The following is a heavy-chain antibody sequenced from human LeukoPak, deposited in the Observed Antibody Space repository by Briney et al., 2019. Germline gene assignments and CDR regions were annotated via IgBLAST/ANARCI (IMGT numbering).Heavy chain of an antibody. CDR1: GGSISSYY. CDR2: IYYSGST. V-gene: IGHV4-59*01. D-gene: IGHD3-10*01. J-gene: IGHJ3*02. Sequence: SETLSLTCTVSGGSISSYYWSWIRQPPGKGLEWIGYIYYSGSTNYNPSLKSRVTISADTSKNQFSLKLSSVTAADTAVYYCARLLLWFGEFPDAFDIWGQGTMVTVSS. CDR3: ARLLLWFGEFPDAFDI.